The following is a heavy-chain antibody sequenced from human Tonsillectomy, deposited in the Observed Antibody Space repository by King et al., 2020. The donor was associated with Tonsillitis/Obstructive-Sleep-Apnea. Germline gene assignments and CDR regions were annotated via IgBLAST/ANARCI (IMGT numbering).Heavy chain of an antibody. Sequence: VQLVESGGGLVQPGGSLRLSCAASAFTFSNYAMTWVRQAPGKGLEWVSTISGSVSTTYYADSVKGRFAISRDNSKNTLYLQMNSLRADDTAVYYCAKDRDFGNNDYWGQGTLVTVSS. D-gene: IGHD4-11*01. CDR3: AKDRDFGNNDY. V-gene: IGHV3-23*04. CDR1: AFTFSNYA. CDR2: ISGSVSTT. J-gene: IGHJ4*02.